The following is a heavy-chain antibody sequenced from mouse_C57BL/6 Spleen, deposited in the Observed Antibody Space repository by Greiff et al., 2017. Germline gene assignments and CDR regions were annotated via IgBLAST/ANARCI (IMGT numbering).Heavy chain of an antibody. CDR2: IYPRSGNT. CDR3: VYDDYDGYFDV. V-gene: IGHV1-81*01. Sequence: VQLQQSGAELARPGASVKLSCKASGYTFTSYGISWVKQRTGQGLEWIGEIYPRSGNTNYNEKFKGKATLTEDKSSSTWYMELRILTSEDSAVYCCVYDDYDGYFDVWGTGTTVTVSA. D-gene: IGHD2-4*01. CDR1: GYTFTSYG. J-gene: IGHJ1*03.